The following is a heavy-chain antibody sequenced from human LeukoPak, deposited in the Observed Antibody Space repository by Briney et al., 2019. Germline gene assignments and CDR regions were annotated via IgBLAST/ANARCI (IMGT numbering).Heavy chain of an antibody. CDR2: IKSKTDGGTT. D-gene: IGHD2-2*02. CDR3: TASSTSCYIC. J-gene: IGHJ4*02. CDR1: GFTFSNAW. V-gene: IGHV3-15*01. Sequence: RAGGSLRLSCAASGFTFSNAWMSWVRQAPGKGLEWVGRIKSKTDGGTTDYAAPVKGRFTISRDDSKNTLYLQMNSLKTEDTAVYYRTASSTSCYICWGQGTLVTVSS.